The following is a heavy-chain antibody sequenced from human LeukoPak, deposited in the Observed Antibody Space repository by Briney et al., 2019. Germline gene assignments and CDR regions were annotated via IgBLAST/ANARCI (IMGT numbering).Heavy chain of an antibody. V-gene: IGHV3-48*04. CDR2: ISSSGSTI. J-gene: IGHJ6*04. CDR3: AELGITMIGGV. D-gene: IGHD3-10*02. CDR1: GFTFSSYG. Sequence: GGSLRLSCAASGFTFSSYGMHWVRQAPGKGLEWVSYISSSGSTIYYADSVKGRFTISRDNAKNSLYLQMNSLRAEDTAVYYCAELGITMIGGVWGKGTTVTISS.